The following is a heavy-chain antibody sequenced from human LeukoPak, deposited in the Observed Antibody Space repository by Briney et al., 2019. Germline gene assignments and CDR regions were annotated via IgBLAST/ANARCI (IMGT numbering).Heavy chain of an antibody. D-gene: IGHD3-3*01. CDR2: INAGGGST. V-gene: IGHV3-64*02. CDR1: GFLFSNFD. CDR3: ARGGLESPWSGYNAPDF. J-gene: IGHJ4*02. Sequence: GGSLRLSCAASGFLFSNFDMHWVRQAPGKGLEYVSSINAGGGSTYYAASVKGRFTISRDAVKDTLYLQMGSVRIEDTAVYYCARGGLESPWSGYNAPDFWGQGTLVAVSS.